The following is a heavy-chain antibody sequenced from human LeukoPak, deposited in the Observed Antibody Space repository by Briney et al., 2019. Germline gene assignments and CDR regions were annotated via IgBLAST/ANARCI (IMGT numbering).Heavy chain of an antibody. D-gene: IGHD3-10*01. CDR1: GFTFSNAW. J-gene: IGHJ4*02. Sequence: GGSLRLSCAASGFTFSNAWMSWVRQPPGKGLEWVAGIGGSGGKTNYADSVKGRFTISRDNPKNILYLQMTSLRVEDTAVYFCAKRGVVIRVLLVGFHKEAYYFDSWGQGALVTVSS. CDR3: AKRGVVIRVLLVGFHKEAYYFDS. CDR2: IGGSGGKT. V-gene: IGHV3-23*01.